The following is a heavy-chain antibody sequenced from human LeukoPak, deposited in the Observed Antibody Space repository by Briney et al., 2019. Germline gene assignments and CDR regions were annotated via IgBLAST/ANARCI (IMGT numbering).Heavy chain of an antibody. D-gene: IGHD3-16*01. CDR1: GYTFTGHY. V-gene: IGHV1-46*01. J-gene: IGHJ4*02. Sequence: ASVKVSCKASGYTFTGHYIHWVRQAPGQGLEWMGIINASGGSTSYAQKFQGRVTRTRDTSTRTVYMELRSLRSEDTAVYYCARAGGIYFDYWGQGTLVTVSS. CDR2: INASGGST. CDR3: ARAGGIYFDY.